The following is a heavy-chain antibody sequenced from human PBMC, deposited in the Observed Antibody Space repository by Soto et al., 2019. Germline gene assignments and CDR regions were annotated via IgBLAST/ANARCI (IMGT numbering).Heavy chain of an antibody. CDR1: GYTFTSYG. J-gene: IGHJ3*02. CDR2: ISAYNGNT. CDR3: ARDRGYCTNGVCYTTAFDI. V-gene: IGHV1-18*01. D-gene: IGHD2-8*01. Sequence: ASVKVSCKASGYTFTSYGSSWVRQAPGQGLEWMGWISAYNGNTNYAQKLQGRVTMTTDTSTSTAYMELRSLRSDDTAVYYCARDRGYCTNGVCYTTAFDIWGQGTMVTVSS.